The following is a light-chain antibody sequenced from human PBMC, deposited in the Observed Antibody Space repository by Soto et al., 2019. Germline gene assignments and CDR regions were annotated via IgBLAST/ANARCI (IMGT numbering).Light chain of an antibody. CDR1: QSISNF. V-gene: IGKV1-39*01. Sequence: DIQMTQSPSSLSASVGDRVTITCRASQSISNFLTWYQQKPGKAPNLLIYGASSLQSGVPSRFSGSGAWTDFTLTITSLQPEDFATYYCQQSYNTPPYTFGQGTRLEIK. CDR2: GAS. CDR3: QQSYNTPPYT. J-gene: IGKJ2*01.